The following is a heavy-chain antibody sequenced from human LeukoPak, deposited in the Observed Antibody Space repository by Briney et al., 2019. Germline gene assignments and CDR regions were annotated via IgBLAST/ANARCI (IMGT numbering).Heavy chain of an antibody. CDR3: ARVDGGYCSSTSCKYSSGWYSLDY. CDR2: IYYSGST. V-gene: IGHV4-61*08. Sequence: SETLSLTCSVSGGSISSGDYYWSWIRQPPGKGLEWIGYIYYSGSTNYNPSLKSRVTISVDTSKNQFSLKLSSVTAADTAVYYCARVDGGYCSSTSCKYSSGWYSLDYWGQGTLVTVSS. J-gene: IGHJ4*02. D-gene: IGHD2-2*01. CDR1: GGSISSGDYY.